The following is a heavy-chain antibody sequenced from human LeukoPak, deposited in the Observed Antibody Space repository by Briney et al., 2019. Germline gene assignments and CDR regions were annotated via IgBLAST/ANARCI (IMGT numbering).Heavy chain of an antibody. J-gene: IGHJ6*04. CDR3: ARGRYMDV. CDR1: GYIFVDYE. V-gene: IGHV1-8*03. CDR2: MNPKSGDT. Sequence: ASVKVSCKASGYIFVDYEINWVRQAAGQGFEWMGWMNPKSGDTGYEQKLQVRVTITRDSSLSTVYMELSRLGSEDTALYYCARGRYMDVWGKGPPVTVSP.